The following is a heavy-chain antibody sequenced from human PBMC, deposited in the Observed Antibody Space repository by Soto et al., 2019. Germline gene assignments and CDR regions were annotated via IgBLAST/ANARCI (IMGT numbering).Heavy chain of an antibody. Sequence: SETLSLTCTVSGGSIISNYWTWIRQPPGKGLEWIGYVYNSGSTNYNPSLKSRVTISEDTSKSQFSLKVNSMTAADTAVYYCARYRREAVAGYTLDNWGQGILVTVSS. CDR3: ARYRREAVAGYTLDN. CDR2: VYNSGST. J-gene: IGHJ4*02. V-gene: IGHV4-59*01. CDR1: GGSIISNY. D-gene: IGHD6-19*01.